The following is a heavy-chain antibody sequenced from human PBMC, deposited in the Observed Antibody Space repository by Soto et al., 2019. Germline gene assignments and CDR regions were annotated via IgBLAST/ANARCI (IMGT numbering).Heavy chain of an antibody. CDR2: IYYSGST. CDR3: ASLDHYDISGIMGPDY. D-gene: IGHD3-22*01. J-gene: IGHJ4*02. V-gene: IGHV4-39*01. CDR1: GGSISSGGYY. Sequence: PSETLSLTCTVSGGSISSGGYYWGWIRQPPGKGLEWIGSIYYSGSTYYNPSLKTRVTISADTSKNRFSLKLNSVTASDTAVYYCASLDHYDISGIMGPDYWGQGTLVTV.